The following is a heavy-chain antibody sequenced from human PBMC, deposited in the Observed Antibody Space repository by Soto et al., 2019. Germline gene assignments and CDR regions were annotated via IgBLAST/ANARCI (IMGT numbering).Heavy chain of an antibody. CDR1: GYTFTGYY. V-gene: IGHV1-2*02. Sequence: VKVSCKASGYTFTGYYMHWVRQAPGQGLEWMGWINPNSGGTNYAQKFQGRVTMTRDTSISTAYMELSRLRSDDTAVYYCARAKTGDFWSGYYLHYFDYWGQGTLVTVSS. CDR2: INPNSGGT. J-gene: IGHJ4*02. D-gene: IGHD3-3*01. CDR3: ARAKTGDFWSGYYLHYFDY.